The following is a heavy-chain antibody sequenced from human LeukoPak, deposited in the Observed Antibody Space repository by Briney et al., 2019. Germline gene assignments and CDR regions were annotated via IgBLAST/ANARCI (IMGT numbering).Heavy chain of an antibody. CDR3: ARGTRTPYGDYGRAFDI. J-gene: IGHJ3*02. CDR1: GFTFKLYW. D-gene: IGHD4-17*01. V-gene: IGHV3-74*01. Sequence: GGSLRLSCAASGFTFKLYWMHWVRQVPGRGPVWVSRINHDGSDTIYANSVKGRFTISRDNSKNTLYLQMNSLRAEDTAVYYCARGTRTPYGDYGRAFDIWGQGTMVTVSS. CDR2: INHDGSDT.